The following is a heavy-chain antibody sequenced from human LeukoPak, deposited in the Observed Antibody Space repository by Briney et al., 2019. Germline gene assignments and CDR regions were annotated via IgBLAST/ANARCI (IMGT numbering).Heavy chain of an antibody. Sequence: SVKVSCKASGGTFSSYAISWVRQAPGQGLEWMGRIIPILGIANYAQKVQGRVTVTTDTSTSTAYMELRSLRSDDTAVYHCARGPGSQGPFYFDYWGQGTLVTVSS. J-gene: IGHJ4*02. V-gene: IGHV1-69*04. CDR3: ARGPGSQGPFYFDY. CDR2: IIPILGIA. D-gene: IGHD1-26*01. CDR1: GGTFSSYA.